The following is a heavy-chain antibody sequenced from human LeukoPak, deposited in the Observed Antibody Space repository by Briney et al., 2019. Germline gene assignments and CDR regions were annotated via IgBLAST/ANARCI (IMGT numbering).Heavy chain of an antibody. J-gene: IGHJ6*02. D-gene: IGHD1/OR15-1a*01. V-gene: IGHV1-24*01. CDR2: FAPEDDES. CDR3: ATDRTGTYYYGMDV. Sequence: ASVKVCCKVSGYTVTEISMHWVRQAPGKGLEWMGAFAPEDDESIYSQKFRGRLIMTEDTSTDTAYMELKSLTSDDTAVYFCATDRTGTYYYGMDVWGQGTTVTVSS. CDR1: GYTVTEIS.